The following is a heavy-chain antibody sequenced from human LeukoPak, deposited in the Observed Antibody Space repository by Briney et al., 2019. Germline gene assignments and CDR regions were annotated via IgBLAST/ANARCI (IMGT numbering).Heavy chain of an antibody. V-gene: IGHV4-39*07. CDR2: IYYSGST. CDR3: ARAGPYVDDAFDI. J-gene: IGHJ3*02. Sequence: SETLSLTCTVSGGSISSSSYYWGWIRQPPGKGLEWIGSIYYSGSTYYNPSLKSRVTISVDTSKNQFSLKLSSVTAADTAVYYCARAGPYVDDAFDIWGQGTMVTVSS. CDR1: GGSISSSSYY. D-gene: IGHD3-10*02.